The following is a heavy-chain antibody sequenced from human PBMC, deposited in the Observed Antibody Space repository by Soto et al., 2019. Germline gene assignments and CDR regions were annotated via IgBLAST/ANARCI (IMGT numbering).Heavy chain of an antibody. CDR3: TTGALGYCSGGSCYTLGY. V-gene: IGHV3-15*07. Sequence: EVQLVESGGGLVKPGGSLRLSCAASGFTFSNAWMNWVRQAPGKGLEWVGRIKSKTDGGTTDYAAPVKGRFTISRDDSKNTLYLQMNSLKTEDTAVYYCTTGALGYCSGGSCYTLGYWGQGTLVTVSS. J-gene: IGHJ4*02. CDR2: IKSKTDGGTT. D-gene: IGHD2-15*01. CDR1: GFTFSNAW.